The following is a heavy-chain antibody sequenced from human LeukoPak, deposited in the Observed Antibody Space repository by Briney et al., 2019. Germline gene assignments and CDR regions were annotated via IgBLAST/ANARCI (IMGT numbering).Heavy chain of an antibody. D-gene: IGHD3-10*01. J-gene: IGHJ4*02. CDR3: ASPKFGGYFDY. V-gene: IGHV3-9*01. CDR2: ISWNSGSI. Sequence: GRSLRLSCAASGFTFDDYAMHWVRQAPGKGLEWVSGISWNSGSIGYAGSVKGRFTISRDNAKNSLYLQMNSLRVGDTAVYYCASPKFGGYFDYWGQGTLVTVSS. CDR1: GFTFDDYA.